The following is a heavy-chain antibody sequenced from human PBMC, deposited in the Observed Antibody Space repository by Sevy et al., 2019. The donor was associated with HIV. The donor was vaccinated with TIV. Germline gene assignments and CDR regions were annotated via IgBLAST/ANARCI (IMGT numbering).Heavy chain of an antibody. CDR1: GFTFSNYG. Sequence: GGSLRLSCPASGFTFSNYGMHWVRQAPGKGLEWVAVIWYDGSYEYYADSVKGRFTISRDNAKSTLYLQMNRLRAEDTAVYYCAKTFAIFGVLMSPDFDPWGQGTLVTVSS. CDR2: IWYDGSYE. CDR3: AKTFAIFGVLMSPDFDP. D-gene: IGHD3-3*01. V-gene: IGHV3-33*06. J-gene: IGHJ5*02.